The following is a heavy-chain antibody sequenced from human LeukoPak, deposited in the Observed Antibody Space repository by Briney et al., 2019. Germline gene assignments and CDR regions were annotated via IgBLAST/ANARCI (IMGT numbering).Heavy chain of an antibody. CDR3: TRQQGGVGAPFSDV. J-gene: IGHJ6*02. V-gene: IGHV3-49*04. CDR1: GFTFGDYA. CDR2: IRSKAYGGTT. D-gene: IGHD1-26*01. Sequence: GSLRLSCTASGFTFGDYAMSWVRQAPGKGLEWVGFIRSKAYGGTTEYAASVKGRFTISRDDSKSIAYLQMNSLKTEDTAVYYCTRQQGGVGAPFSDVWGQGTTVTVSS.